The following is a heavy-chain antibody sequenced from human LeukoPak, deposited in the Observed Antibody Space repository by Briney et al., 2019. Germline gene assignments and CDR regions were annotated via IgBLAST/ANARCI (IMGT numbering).Heavy chain of an antibody. CDR2: IKKDGIEK. D-gene: IGHD2-2*01. CDR1: GFTLSSDW. Sequence: GGSLRLSCVVSGFTLSSDWMSWVRQAAGKGLEWVANIKKDGIEKYYVECVKGRFTISRDNAKNSLYLQMNSLRAEDTAVYYCARGRYSSRSGGYYFDIWGQGTLVTVSS. V-gene: IGHV3-7*01. CDR3: ARGRYSSRSGGYYFDI. J-gene: IGHJ4*02.